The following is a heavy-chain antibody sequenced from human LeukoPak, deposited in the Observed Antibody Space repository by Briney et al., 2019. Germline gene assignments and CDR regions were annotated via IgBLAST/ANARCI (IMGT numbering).Heavy chain of an antibody. CDR3: ATVLADIVVVPAAGLTNYGMDV. CDR2: FDSEDGET. CDR1: GYTLTELS. J-gene: IGHJ6*02. Sequence: ASVKVSCKVSGYTLTELSMHWVRQAPGKGLEWMGGFDSEDGETIYAQKFQGRVTMTEDTSTDAAYMELSSLRSEDTAVYYCATVLADIVVVPAAGLTNYGMDVWGQGTTVTVSS. V-gene: IGHV1-24*01. D-gene: IGHD2-2*01.